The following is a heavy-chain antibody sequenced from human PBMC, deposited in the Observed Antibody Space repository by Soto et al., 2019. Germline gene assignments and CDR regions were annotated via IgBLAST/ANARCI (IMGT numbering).Heavy chain of an antibody. D-gene: IGHD2-2*01. CDR1: GLTFRSYW. V-gene: IGHV3-74*03. CDR2: INTDGSVA. Sequence: PGGSLRLSCAASGLTFRSYWMHWVRQAPGKGPVWVSRINTDGSVAMYVDSVKGRFTISRDNAKNTLYLHMNSLRAEDTAVYYSVRDMQLRRIDSWGQGILVTVSX. CDR3: VRDMQLRRIDS. J-gene: IGHJ4*02.